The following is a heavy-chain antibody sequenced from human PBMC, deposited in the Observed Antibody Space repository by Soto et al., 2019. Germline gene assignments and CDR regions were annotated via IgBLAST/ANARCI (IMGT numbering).Heavy chain of an antibody. Sequence: SGGSLRLSCAASGFTFSSYWMSWVRQAPGKGLEWVANIKQDGSEKYYVDSVKGRFTISRDNAKNSLYLQMNSLRAEDTAVYYCARPRYSSSWYFDYWGQGTLVTVS. CDR2: IKQDGSEK. V-gene: IGHV3-7*03. CDR1: GFTFSSYW. CDR3: ARPRYSSSWYFDY. D-gene: IGHD6-13*01. J-gene: IGHJ4*02.